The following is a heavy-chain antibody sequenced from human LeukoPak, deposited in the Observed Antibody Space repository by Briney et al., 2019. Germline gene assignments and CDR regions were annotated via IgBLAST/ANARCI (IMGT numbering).Heavy chain of an antibody. D-gene: IGHD3-10*01. CDR1: GFTVSSNY. CDR3: ARLLWFGESNYFDY. Sequence: GGSLRLSCAASGFTVSSNYMSWVRQAPGKGLEWVSVIYSGGSTYYADSVKGRFTISRDNPKNTLYLQMNSLRAEDTAVYYCARLLWFGESNYFDYWGQGTLVTVSS. J-gene: IGHJ4*02. V-gene: IGHV3-53*01. CDR2: IYSGGST.